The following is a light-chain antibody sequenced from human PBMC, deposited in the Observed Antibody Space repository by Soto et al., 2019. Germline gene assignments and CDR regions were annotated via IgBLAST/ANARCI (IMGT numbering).Light chain of an antibody. J-gene: IGKJ2*01. CDR1: QRLLHSNGNIF. CDR2: LGS. Sequence: EIVMTQSPPSLTVTPGEPASISCTSSQRLLHSNGNIFLDWYLQKPGQSPQLLIYLGSNRAYGVCGGVSGSGTGRYCTLKISRVEVEDGGVYYGMRALQTPYTFGRGPKLEIK. V-gene: IGKV2-28*01. CDR3: MRALQTPYT.